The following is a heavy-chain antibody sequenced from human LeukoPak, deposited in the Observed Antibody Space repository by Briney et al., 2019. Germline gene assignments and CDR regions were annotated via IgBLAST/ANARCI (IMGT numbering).Heavy chain of an antibody. CDR2: IYYSGST. V-gene: IGHV4-59*01. J-gene: IGHJ6*02. Sequence: SETLSLTCTVSGGSISSYYWSWIRQPPGKGLEWIGYIYYSGSTNYNPSLKSRVTISVDTSKNQFSLKLSSVTAADTAVYYCARDKPDYSSSWYPDQVGMDVWGQGTTVTVSS. CDR1: GGSISSYY. D-gene: IGHD6-13*01. CDR3: ARDKPDYSSSWYPDQVGMDV.